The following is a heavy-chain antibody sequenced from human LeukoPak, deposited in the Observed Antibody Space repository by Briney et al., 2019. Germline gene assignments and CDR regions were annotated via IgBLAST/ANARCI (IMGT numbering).Heavy chain of an antibody. J-gene: IGHJ4*02. Sequence: GGSLRLSCAASGFSFSTYGMHWVRQAPGKGLEWVAYIRYDGSNKDYADSAKGRFTISRDNSKNTLYLQMDSLRAGDTAVYYCAKDPCSSTTCYASLNYWGQGTLVTVSS. V-gene: IGHV3-30*02. CDR2: IRYDGSNK. CDR3: AKDPCSSTTCYASLNY. CDR1: GFSFSTYG. D-gene: IGHD2-2*01.